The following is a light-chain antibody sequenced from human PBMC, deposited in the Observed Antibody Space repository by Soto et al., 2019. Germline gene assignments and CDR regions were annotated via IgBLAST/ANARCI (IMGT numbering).Light chain of an antibody. CDR2: WAS. Sequence: DIVMTQSPDSLAVSLGERATINCKSSQSVLYSSDNKNYLAWYQQKPGQSPKLLFYWASTRESGVPARFSGSGSGTDFSLTISSLQAEDVAVYFCRQYYKTPLTFGGGTKVEIK. V-gene: IGKV4-1*01. CDR3: RQYYKTPLT. CDR1: QSVLYSSDNKNY. J-gene: IGKJ4*01.